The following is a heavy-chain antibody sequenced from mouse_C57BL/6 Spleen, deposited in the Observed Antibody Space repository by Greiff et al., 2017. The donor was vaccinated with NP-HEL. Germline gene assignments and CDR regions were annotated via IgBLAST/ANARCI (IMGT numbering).Heavy chain of an antibody. Sequence: VQLKQSGGGLVKPGGSLKLSCAASGFTFSDYGMHWVRQAPEKGLEWVAYISSGSSTIYYADTVKGRFTISRDNAKNTLFLQMTSLRSEDTAMYYCATGTGGRFDYWGQGTTLTVSS. V-gene: IGHV5-17*01. CDR1: GFTFSDYG. J-gene: IGHJ2*01. CDR3: ATGTGGRFDY. D-gene: IGHD4-1*01. CDR2: ISSGSSTI.